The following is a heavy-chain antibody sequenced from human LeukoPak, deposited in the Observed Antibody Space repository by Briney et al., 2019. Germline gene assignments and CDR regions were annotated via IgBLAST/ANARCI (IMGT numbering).Heavy chain of an antibody. V-gene: IGHV1-24*01. Sequence: ASVKVSCKVSGYTLTELSMHWVRQAPGKGLEWMGGFDPEDGETIYAQKFQGRVTMTEDTSTDTAYMELSSLRSEDTAVYYCATGHYGDYEGGFDYWGQGTLVTVSS. CDR3: ATGHYGDYEGGFDY. CDR1: GYTLTELS. D-gene: IGHD4-17*01. J-gene: IGHJ4*02. CDR2: FDPEDGET.